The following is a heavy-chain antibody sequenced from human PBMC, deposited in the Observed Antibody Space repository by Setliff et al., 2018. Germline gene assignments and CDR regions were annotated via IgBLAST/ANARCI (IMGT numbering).Heavy chain of an antibody. Sequence: SETLSLTCTVSGGSISGYYWSWIRQTPGKGLEWIGYIYTSGSTNYNPSLKSRVTISVDTSRNQFSLKLRSVTAADTAVYYCARDQGYCGSASCYALLWFDPWGQGTLVTVSS. D-gene: IGHD2-2*01. CDR1: GGSISGYY. J-gene: IGHJ5*02. CDR2: IYTSGST. V-gene: IGHV4-4*08. CDR3: ARDQGYCGSASCYALLWFDP.